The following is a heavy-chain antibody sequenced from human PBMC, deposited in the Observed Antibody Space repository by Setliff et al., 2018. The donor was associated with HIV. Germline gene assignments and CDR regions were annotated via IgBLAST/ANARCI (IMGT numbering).Heavy chain of an antibody. CDR3: ARNWGAPNQFDP. J-gene: IGHJ5*02. D-gene: IGHD7-27*01. CDR2: IYPGDSDS. Sequence: GESLKISCEGSGYSFSRYWIGWVRQMPGKGLEWVGFIYPGDSDSRYSPSFRGQVTISADKSTTTAYLDWASLKASDTAMYYCARNWGAPNQFDPWGQGTLVTVSS. V-gene: IGHV5-51*01. CDR1: GYSFSRYW.